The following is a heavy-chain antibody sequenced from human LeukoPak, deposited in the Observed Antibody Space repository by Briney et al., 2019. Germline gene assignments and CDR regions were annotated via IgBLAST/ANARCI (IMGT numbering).Heavy chain of an antibody. V-gene: IGHV1-69*04. CDR2: IIPILGIA. CDR3: ARDCGYSGYDCSNY. Sequence: SVKVSCKASGGTFSSYTISWVRQAPGQGLEWMGRIIPILGIANYAQKFQGRATITADKSTSTAYMELSSLRSEDTAVYYCARDCGYSGYDCSNYWGQGTLVTVSS. CDR1: GGTFSSYT. J-gene: IGHJ4*02. D-gene: IGHD5-12*01.